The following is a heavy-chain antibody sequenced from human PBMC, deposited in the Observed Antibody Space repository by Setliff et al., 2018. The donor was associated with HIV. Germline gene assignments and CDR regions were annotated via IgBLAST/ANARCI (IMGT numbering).Heavy chain of an antibody. Sequence: SETLSLTCTVSDASITADTFYWNWLRQPPGKGPEWIGYIHNSGTTHYNPAFESRLIISLDMSNNRFSLNLASVTAADTAVYYSARTKADGYNGVFDSWGQGTLVTVSS. CDR1: DASITADTFY. J-gene: IGHJ4*02. CDR3: ARTKADGYNGVFDS. CDR2: IHNSGTT. V-gene: IGHV4-30-4*08. D-gene: IGHD5-12*01.